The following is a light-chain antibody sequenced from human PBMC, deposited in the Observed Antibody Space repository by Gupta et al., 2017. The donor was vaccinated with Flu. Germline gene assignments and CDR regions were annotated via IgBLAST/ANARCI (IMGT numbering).Light chain of an antibody. CDR2: DVS. CDR3: SLYTSGSTLVVA. J-gene: IGLJ2*01. Sequence: QSALTQPASVSGSPGQSITISCTGTTSDVGGYNSVSWYQQRPGTAPKLMIYDVSNRPSGISNRFSGSKSGNTASLTISGLQAEDEADYYCSLYTSGSTLVVAFGGGTKLTVL. V-gene: IGLV2-14*01. CDR1: TSDVGGYNS.